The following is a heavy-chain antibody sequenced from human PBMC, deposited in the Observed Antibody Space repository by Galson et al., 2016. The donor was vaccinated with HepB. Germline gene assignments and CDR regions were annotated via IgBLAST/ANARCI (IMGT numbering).Heavy chain of an antibody. CDR3: ARYDGRVTGAFDI. V-gene: IGHV4-38-2*02. J-gene: IGHJ3*02. Sequence: ETLSLTCTVSGYSISSGYYWGWIRQPPGKGLEWIGSIYHSGSTYYNPSLKSRVTISVDTSKNQLSLKLTAVTAADTATYYCARYDGRVTGAFDIWGQGTMITVSA. CDR1: GYSISSGYY. CDR2: IYHSGST. D-gene: IGHD3-10*01.